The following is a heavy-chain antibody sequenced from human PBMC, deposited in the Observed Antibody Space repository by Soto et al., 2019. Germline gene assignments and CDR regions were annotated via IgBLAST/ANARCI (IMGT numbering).Heavy chain of an antibody. CDR1: GFTVSSNY. D-gene: IGHD3-3*02. V-gene: IGHV3-53*01. CDR2: IYSGGST. CDR3: VSFGGHFCRGYSNYYMDD. J-gene: IGHJ6*03. Sequence: GGSLRLSCAASGFTVSSNYMSWVRQAPGKGLEWVSVIYSGGSTYYADSVKGRFTISRDNSKNTLYLQMNSLRAEDTAVYYCVSFGGHFCRGYSNYYMDDWGQGTPVTV.